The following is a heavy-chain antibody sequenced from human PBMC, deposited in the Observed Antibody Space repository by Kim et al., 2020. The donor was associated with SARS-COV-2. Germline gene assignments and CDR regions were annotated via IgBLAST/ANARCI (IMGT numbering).Heavy chain of an antibody. Sequence: SETLSLTCTVSGDSISSYYCSWIRQPPGKGLEWIGYIYYSGNTNYNPSLKSRVTISVDTSKNQFSLELSSVTAADTAVYYCARSEGRSSWRQFDYWGQGILVTVSS. D-gene: IGHD6-13*01. CDR1: GDSISSYY. J-gene: IGHJ4*02. V-gene: IGHV4-59*01. CDR3: ARSEGRSSWRQFDY. CDR2: IYYSGNT.